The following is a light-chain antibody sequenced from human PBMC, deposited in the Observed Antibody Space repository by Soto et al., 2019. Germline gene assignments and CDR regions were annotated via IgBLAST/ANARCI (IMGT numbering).Light chain of an antibody. V-gene: IGKV3-20*01. CDR3: QQYNSWPIT. CDR2: GTS. CDR1: QSVNSGY. Sequence: EIVLTQSPATLSLSPGERATLSCRASQSVNSGYLAWFQQKPGRAPRLLIFGTSGRATGIPDRFSGNGSRTDFTLTISGLQSEDFAVYYCQQYNSWPITFGQGTRL. J-gene: IGKJ5*01.